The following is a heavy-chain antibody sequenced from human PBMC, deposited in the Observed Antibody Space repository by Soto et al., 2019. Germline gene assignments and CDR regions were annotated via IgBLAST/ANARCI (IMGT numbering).Heavy chain of an antibody. CDR2: ISFDGGYT. V-gene: IGHV3-30*18. J-gene: IGHJ4*02. CDR1: GSTFSTYG. D-gene: IGHD3-10*01. Sequence: QVQLVESGGGVDQHGRSLRLSCAASGSTFSTYGMHWVRQAPGKGLEWVAVISFDGGYTYYADSVRGRFTISRDNSKNTLYLQMNSLRPDDTAVYYCAKDRPPYGNFAPRFDYSGQGTMVTVSS. CDR3: AKDRPPYGNFAPRFDY.